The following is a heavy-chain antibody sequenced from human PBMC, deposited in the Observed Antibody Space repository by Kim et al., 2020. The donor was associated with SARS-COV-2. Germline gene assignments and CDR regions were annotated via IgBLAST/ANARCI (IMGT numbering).Heavy chain of an antibody. Sequence: GGSLRLSCAASGFTVSSNYMSWVRQAPGKGLEWVSVIYSGGSTYYADSVKGRFTISRDNSKNTLYLQMNSLRAEDTAVYYCARVRWYDILTGLVGDDYWGQGTLVTVSS. CDR3: ARVRWYDILTGLVGDDY. V-gene: IGHV3-53*01. D-gene: IGHD3-9*01. CDR2: IYSGGST. J-gene: IGHJ4*02. CDR1: GFTVSSNY.